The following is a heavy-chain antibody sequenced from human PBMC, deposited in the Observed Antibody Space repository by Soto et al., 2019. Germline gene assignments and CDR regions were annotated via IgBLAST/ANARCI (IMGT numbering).Heavy chain of an antibody. D-gene: IGHD2-2*01. Sequence: QVQLVQSGAEVKKPGSSVKVSCKASGGTFGSYAISWVRQAPGQGLEWMGGIIPIPGTANYAQKFQGRVTIAADESTSTAYMELSSLRSEDTAVYYCARSQVSSTSLEIYYYYYYGMDVWGQGTTVTVSS. CDR2: IIPIPGTA. J-gene: IGHJ6*02. V-gene: IGHV1-69*01. CDR3: ARSQVSSTSLEIYYYYYYGMDV. CDR1: GGTFGSYA.